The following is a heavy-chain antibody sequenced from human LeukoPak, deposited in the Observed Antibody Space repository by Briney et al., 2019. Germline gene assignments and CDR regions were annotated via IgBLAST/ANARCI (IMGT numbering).Heavy chain of an antibody. V-gene: IGHV4-39*01. Sequence: SETLSLTCGVPGDSIRSHTYFWGWIRQTPGRGLEWIGTTYYSGTTYYNPALKNRVTMSVDTSKNQFSLKLSSVTAADTAVYYCASTFIVGATWDSQWGQGTLVTVSS. CDR1: GDSIRSHTYF. D-gene: IGHD1-26*01. CDR2: TYYSGTT. CDR3: ASTFIVGATWDSQ. J-gene: IGHJ4*02.